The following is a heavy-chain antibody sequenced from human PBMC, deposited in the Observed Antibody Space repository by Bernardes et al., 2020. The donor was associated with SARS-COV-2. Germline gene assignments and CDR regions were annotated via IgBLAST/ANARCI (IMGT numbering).Heavy chain of an antibody. J-gene: IGHJ4*02. V-gene: IGHV3-64D*06. D-gene: IGHD6-19*01. CDR1: GFTFSSST. CDR2: ISNDGAST. CDR3: VKGSVAVAGVDY. Sequence: GGSLRLSCSVSGFTFSSSTMHWVRQAPGTGLEYVSAISNDGASTFYADSVKGRFIISRDNSKNTLYLQMSSLRVEETAIYYCVKGSVAVAGVDYWGQGTLVTVSS.